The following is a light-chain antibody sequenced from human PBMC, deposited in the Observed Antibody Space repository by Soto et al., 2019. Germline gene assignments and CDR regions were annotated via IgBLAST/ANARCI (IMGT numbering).Light chain of an antibody. CDR2: GAS. CDR1: QSVSSSY. Sequence: EIVLTQSPGTLSLSPGERATHSCRASQSVSSSYLAWYQQKPGQAPRLLIYGASSRATGIPDRFSGSGSGTDFTLTISSLQSEDFAVYYCQQYNNWPPETFGQGTKVDIK. CDR3: QQYNNWPPET. J-gene: IGKJ1*01. V-gene: IGKV3-20*01.